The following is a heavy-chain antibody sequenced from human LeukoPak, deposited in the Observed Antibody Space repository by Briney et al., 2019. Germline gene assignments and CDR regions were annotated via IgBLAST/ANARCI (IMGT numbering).Heavy chain of an antibody. CDR2: IYYSGST. D-gene: IGHD3-16*01. CDR1: GGSISSSSYY. J-gene: IGHJ4*02. Sequence: PSETLSLTCTVSGGSISSSSYYWGWIRQPPGKGLEWIGSIYYSGSTYYNPSLKSRVTISVDTSKNQFSLKLSSVTAADTAVYYCARALGAYFDYWGQGTLVTVSS. CDR3: ARALGAYFDY. V-gene: IGHV4-39*07.